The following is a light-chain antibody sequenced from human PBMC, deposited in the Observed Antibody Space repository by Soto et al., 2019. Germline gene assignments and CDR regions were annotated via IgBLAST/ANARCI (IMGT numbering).Light chain of an antibody. CDR3: QQYFEWPPMT. V-gene: IGKV3-15*01. Sequence: VMTQSPATLSVSPGERATLSCWASETVATNLAWYQQKPGQAPGLLISGASTRAAGTSDRFRGSGSGTEFTLTISSLRSEDSTIYYCQQYFEWPPMTFGQGTKVDIK. CDR2: GAS. J-gene: IGKJ1*01. CDR1: ETVATN.